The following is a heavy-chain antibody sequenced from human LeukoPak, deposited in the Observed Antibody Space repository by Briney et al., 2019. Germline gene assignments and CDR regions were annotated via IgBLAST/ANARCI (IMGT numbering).Heavy chain of an antibody. D-gene: IGHD3-10*01. CDR3: ASRPMVRGFGFVDY. J-gene: IGHJ4*02. V-gene: IGHV3-48*01. CDR1: GFTFSSYW. Sequence: SGGSLRLSCTASGFTFSSYWMHWVRQAPGKGLEWVSYISSSSSTIYYADSVKGRFTISRDNAKNSLYLQMNSLRAEDTAVYYCASRPMVRGFGFVDYWGQGTLVTVSS. CDR2: ISSSSSTI.